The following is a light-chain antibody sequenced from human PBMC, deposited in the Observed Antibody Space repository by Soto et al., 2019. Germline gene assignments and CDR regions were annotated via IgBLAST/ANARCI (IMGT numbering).Light chain of an antibody. V-gene: IGKV1-12*01. J-gene: IGKJ4*01. Sequence: DIQMTQSPSFVSASVGDRVTITCRASQGISSWLAWYQHKPGRAPKLLIHAASSLESGVPSRFSGSGAGTDFTLTLSCLQPEDFATYSWQQTRGFPLTVGGGTKVEIK. CDR2: AAS. CDR3: QQTRGFPLT. CDR1: QGISSW.